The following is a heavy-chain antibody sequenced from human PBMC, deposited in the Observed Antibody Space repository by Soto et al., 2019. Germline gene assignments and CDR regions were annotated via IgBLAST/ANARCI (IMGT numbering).Heavy chain of an antibody. CDR2: IKYDGSEE. CDR1: GFTFSDYW. J-gene: IGHJ5*02. D-gene: IGHD5-12*01. Sequence: EVQVVESGGGLVQPGGSLRLSCAGSGFTFSDYWMRWARQAPGKGLEWVANIKYDGSEEYYVDSVRGRFTISRDNALNSLHRQMNSLRADYTAVYYCARFASGKSASTWRQGTLVAASS. V-gene: IGHV3-7*05. CDR3: ARFASGKSAST.